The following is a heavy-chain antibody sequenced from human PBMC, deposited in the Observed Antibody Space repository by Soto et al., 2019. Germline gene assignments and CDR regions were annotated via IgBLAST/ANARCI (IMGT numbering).Heavy chain of an antibody. V-gene: IGHV3-53*01. CDR2: LYRGGRE. J-gene: IGHJ4*02. CDR1: EFSVSSYY. CDR3: VRIGDGIGWYFDC. Sequence: EVQLVESGGGLIQPGGSLRLSCAASEFSVSSYYMGWVRQAPGKGLEWVSILYRGGREYYGDFVEGRFTISRDKSKNVLSLQMKSLRDEDTALYYCVRIGDGIGWYFDCWGQGTLVTVSS. D-gene: IGHD6-19*01.